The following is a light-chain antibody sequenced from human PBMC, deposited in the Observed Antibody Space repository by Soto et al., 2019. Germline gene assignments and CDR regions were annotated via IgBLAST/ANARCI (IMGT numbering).Light chain of an antibody. V-gene: IGKV3-20*01. J-gene: IGKJ5*01. CDR3: QHYVTSSIT. CDR1: QSVTSTS. CDR2: GAS. Sequence: EIVLTQSPGTLSLSPGARAPLSCRASQSVTSTSLAWYQQKPGQAPRLLMYGASSRATGTPDRISGGGSGTDFTLTISRLEPEDFAVYYCQHYVTSSITFGQGTRLEIK.